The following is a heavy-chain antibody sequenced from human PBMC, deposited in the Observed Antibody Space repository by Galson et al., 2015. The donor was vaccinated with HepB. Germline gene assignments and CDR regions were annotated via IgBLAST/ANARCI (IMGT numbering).Heavy chain of an antibody. D-gene: IGHD2-21*02. V-gene: IGHV3-30*06. J-gene: IGHJ3*01. Sequence: SLRLSCAASGFAFGVYAMHWVRQTPVKGLECVAYVSHDETKKHYAGSVQGRFTVSRDNSKDTLFLQMNSLRSDDTALYYCATVGWVMTPGFDVWGRGAMVTVSS. CDR3: ATVGWVMTPGFDV. CDR2: VSHDETKK. CDR1: GFAFGVYA.